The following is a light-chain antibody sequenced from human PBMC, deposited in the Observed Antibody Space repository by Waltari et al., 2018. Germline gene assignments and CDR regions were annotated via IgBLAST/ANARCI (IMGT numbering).Light chain of an antibody. J-gene: IGKJ1*01. CDR3: QQRSNWWT. CDR2: DAS. Sequence: EIVLTQSPDTLSLCPGERATLSCRASQSISTYLAWYQQRPGQAPRLLIYDASNRAPGIPARFSGSCSGTDFTLTIRSLEPEDFAVYYCQQRSNWWTFGQGTKVEIK. V-gene: IGKV3-11*01. CDR1: QSISTY.